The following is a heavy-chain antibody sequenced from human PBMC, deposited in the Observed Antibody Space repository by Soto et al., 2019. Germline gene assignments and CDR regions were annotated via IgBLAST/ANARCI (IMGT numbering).Heavy chain of an antibody. V-gene: IGHV3-9*01. D-gene: IGHD6-6*01. Sequence: PGGSLRLSCAASGFIFDDYAMHWVRQAPGKGMECVSGISWQSGSIRYADSVKGRFTISRDNANNSLYLQMNSLRVEDTALYYCAKDMFGSSSAASFDYWGQGILVTVSS. CDR3: AKDMFGSSSAASFDY. CDR1: GFIFDDYA. J-gene: IGHJ4*02. CDR2: ISWQSGSI.